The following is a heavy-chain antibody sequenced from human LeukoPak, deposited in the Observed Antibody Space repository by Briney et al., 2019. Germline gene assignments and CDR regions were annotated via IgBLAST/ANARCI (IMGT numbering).Heavy chain of an antibody. J-gene: IGHJ3*02. V-gene: IGHV4-34*01. CDR1: DGSFSDYY. CDR3: ARHGKAGAGPRQNAAFDI. CDR2: ITHSGST. D-gene: IGHD6-19*01. Sequence: PSETLSLTCAVYDGSFSDYYWSWLRQPPGKGLEWIGKITHSGSTYYNPSLRSRVTLSVDTSMNPFSLNLNSVTAADTAVYYCARHGKAGAGPRQNAAFDIWGQGTKVTVSS.